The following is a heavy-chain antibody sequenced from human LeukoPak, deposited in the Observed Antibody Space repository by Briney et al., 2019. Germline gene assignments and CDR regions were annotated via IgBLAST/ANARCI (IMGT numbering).Heavy chain of an antibody. CDR2: IYHSGST. J-gene: IGHJ6*03. CDR1: GYSISSGYY. Sequence: SETLSLTCAVSGYSISSGYYWGWIRQPPGKGLEWIGSIYHSGSTYYNPSLKSRVTISVDTSKNQFSLKLSSVTAADAAVYYCASSIVVVPAAIPAYYYYYMDVWGKGTTVTVSS. D-gene: IGHD2-2*01. V-gene: IGHV4-38-2*01. CDR3: ASSIVVVPAAIPAYYYYYMDV.